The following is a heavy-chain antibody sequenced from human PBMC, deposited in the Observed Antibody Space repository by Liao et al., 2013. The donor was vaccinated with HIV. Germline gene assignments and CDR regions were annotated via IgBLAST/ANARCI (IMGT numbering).Heavy chain of an antibody. Sequence: HQWGAGLVKPSETLSLSCSVNGGSFNGYSWSWLRQSPGTGLEWIGEISHSGSTKYNPSLKSRVTISVDTSKNQFSLKLSSVTAADTALYYCARVEGYYDSSGYRAEYFQHWGQGTLVAVSS. CDR2: ISHSGST. CDR1: GGSFNGYS. V-gene: IGHV4-34*01. D-gene: IGHD3-22*01. CDR3: ARVEGYYDSSGYRAEYFQH. J-gene: IGHJ1*01.